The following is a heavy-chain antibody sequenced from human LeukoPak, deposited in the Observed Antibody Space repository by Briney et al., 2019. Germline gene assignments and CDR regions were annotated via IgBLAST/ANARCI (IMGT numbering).Heavy chain of an antibody. CDR3: ARLKMATSDYFDY. V-gene: IGHV4-34*01. D-gene: IGHD5-24*01. CDR1: GGSFSGYY. J-gene: IGHJ4*02. Sequence: SETLSLTCAVYGGSFSGYYWSWIRQPPGKGLEWIGEINHSGSTNYNPSLKSRVTISVDTSKNQFSLKLSSVTAADTAVYYCARLKMATSDYFDYWGQGTLVTVSS. CDR2: INHSGST.